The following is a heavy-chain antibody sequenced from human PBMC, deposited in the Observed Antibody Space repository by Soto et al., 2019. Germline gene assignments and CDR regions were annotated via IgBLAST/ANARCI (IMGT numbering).Heavy chain of an antibody. J-gene: IGHJ4*02. Sequence: EVELLESGGDLVQPGGSLRLSCAASGFTFSSYDMNWVRQAPGKGLEWVSAIGVYANTYYADSVKGRFTISRDDSRNTVHLQLNSLRVDDTGVYYCARESTVGSPGDYFDSWGQGTLVTVSS. CDR3: ARESTVGSPGDYFDS. D-gene: IGHD1-26*01. CDR2: IGVYANT. V-gene: IGHV3-23*01. CDR1: GFTFSSYD.